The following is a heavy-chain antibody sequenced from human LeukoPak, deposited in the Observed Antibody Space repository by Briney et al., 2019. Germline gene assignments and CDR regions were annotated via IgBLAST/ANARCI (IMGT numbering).Heavy chain of an antibody. D-gene: IGHD1-26*01. J-gene: IGHJ4*02. Sequence: ASVKVSCKASGYTFTGYYMHWVRQAPGQGLEWMGWINPNSGGTNYAQKFQGRVTMTRDTSISTAYMELSRLRSDDTAVYYCAREGPIVGATGSGDYWGQGTLVTVSS. CDR2: INPNSGGT. CDR3: AREGPIVGATGSGDY. V-gene: IGHV1-2*02. CDR1: GYTFTGYY.